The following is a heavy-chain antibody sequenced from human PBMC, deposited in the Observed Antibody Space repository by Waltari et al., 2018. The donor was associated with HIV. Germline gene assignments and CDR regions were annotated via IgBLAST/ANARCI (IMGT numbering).Heavy chain of an antibody. Sequence: QLQLQASGPGVVHPLETLSLTCTDSGGFFRSSVYCWAWIRQAPGKGLEWIGNIHYGGNTIYNPSLESRVSMSIDTARGQFSLTLKDVTAADTAVYFCARRGNYRAAEYNYFGPWGQGIQVIVSS. J-gene: IGHJ5*02. D-gene: IGHD1-7*01. CDR2: IHYGGNT. CDR1: GGFFRSSVYC. CDR3: ARRGNYRAAEYNYFGP. V-gene: IGHV4-39*01.